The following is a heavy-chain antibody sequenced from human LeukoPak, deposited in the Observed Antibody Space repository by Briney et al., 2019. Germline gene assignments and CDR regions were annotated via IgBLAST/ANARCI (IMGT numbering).Heavy chain of an antibody. CDR3: AREPQLWFGGGYFDL. Sequence: PSETLSLTCTVSGGSISSYCWSWIRQPPGKGLEWIGYIYYSGSTNYNPSLKSRVTISVDTSKNQFSLKLSSVTAADTAVYYCAREPQLWFGGGYFDLWGRGTLVTVSS. CDR2: IYYSGST. V-gene: IGHV4-59*01. CDR1: GGSISSYC. D-gene: IGHD3-10*01. J-gene: IGHJ2*01.